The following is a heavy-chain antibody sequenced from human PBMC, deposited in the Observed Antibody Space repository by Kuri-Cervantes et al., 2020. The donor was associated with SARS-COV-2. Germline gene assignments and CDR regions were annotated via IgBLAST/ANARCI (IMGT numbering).Heavy chain of an antibody. CDR3: ATRLELVGATNGY. J-gene: IGHJ4*02. D-gene: IGHD1-26*01. V-gene: IGHV4-34*01. Sequence: SETLSLTCAVYGGSFSGYYWSWIRQPPGKGLEWIGEINHSGSTNYNPSLKSRVTISVDTSKNQFSLKLSSVTAADTAVYYCATRLELVGATNGYWGQGTLVTVSS. CDR2: INHSGST. CDR1: GGSFSGYY.